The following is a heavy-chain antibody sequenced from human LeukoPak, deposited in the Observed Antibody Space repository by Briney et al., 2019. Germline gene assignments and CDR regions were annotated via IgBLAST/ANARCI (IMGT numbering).Heavy chain of an antibody. V-gene: IGHV3-53*01. Sequence: GGPLRLSCAASGFTVSSNYMSWVRQAPGKGLEWVSVIYSGGSTYYADSVKGRFTISRDNAKNSLYLQMNSLRAEDTAVYYCARLSLTGAYDAFDIWGQGTMVTVSS. J-gene: IGHJ3*02. CDR3: ARLSLTGAYDAFDI. D-gene: IGHD1-14*01. CDR1: GFTVSSNY. CDR2: IYSGGST.